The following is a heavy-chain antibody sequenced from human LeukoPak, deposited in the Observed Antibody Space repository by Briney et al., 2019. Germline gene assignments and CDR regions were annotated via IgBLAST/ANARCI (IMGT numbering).Heavy chain of an antibody. CDR2: IIPIFGTA. D-gene: IGHD3/OR15-3a*01. Sequence: VASVKVSCKASGGTFSSYAISWVRQAPGQGLEWMGGIIPIFGTANYAQKFQGRVTITADESTSTAYMELSSLRSEDTAVYYCARWGARGLVIISNDWFDPWGQGTLVTVSS. J-gene: IGHJ5*02. CDR1: GGTFSSYA. CDR3: ARWGARGLVIISNDWFDP. V-gene: IGHV1-69*13.